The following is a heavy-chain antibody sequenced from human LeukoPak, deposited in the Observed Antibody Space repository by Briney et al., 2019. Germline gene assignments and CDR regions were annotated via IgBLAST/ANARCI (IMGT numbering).Heavy chain of an antibody. D-gene: IGHD2-15*01. CDR2: INPNSGGT. CDR1: GYTFTGYY. J-gene: IGHJ4*02. CDR3: ATGPVVVVAATRRGPIDY. V-gene: IGHV1-2*02. Sequence: ASVKVSCQASGYTFTGYYMHWVRPAPGQGLEWMGWINPNSGGTNYGQKFQGTVTMTRDTSISTAYMELSRLRSDDTAVYYCATGPVVVVAATRRGPIDYWGQGTLVTVSS.